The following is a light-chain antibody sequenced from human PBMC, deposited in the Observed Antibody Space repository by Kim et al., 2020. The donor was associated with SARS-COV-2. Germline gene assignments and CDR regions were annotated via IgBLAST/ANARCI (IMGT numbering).Light chain of an antibody. V-gene: IGKV3-15*01. CDR1: QSVSVN. Sequence: ERVMTQSPATLSVSPGEGATLSCRASQSVSVNLSWYQQKTGQAPRLLIYGVSTRATGIPARFSGSGSGTEFTLTISSLQSEDFVVYYCQQYNSWPPTFGQGTKVEIK. CDR2: GVS. J-gene: IGKJ1*01. CDR3: QQYNSWPPT.